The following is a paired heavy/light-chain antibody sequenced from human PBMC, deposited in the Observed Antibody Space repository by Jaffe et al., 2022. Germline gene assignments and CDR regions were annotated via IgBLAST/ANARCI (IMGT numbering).Heavy chain of an antibody. V-gene: IGHV2-26*01. J-gene: IGHJ4*02. CDR2: IFSNDEK. CDR1: GFSLSNARMG. CDR3: ARVNDYGDYVPWLLTDY. Sequence: QVTLKESGPVLVKPTETLTLTCTVSGFSLSNARMGVSWIRQPPGKALEWLAHIFSNDEKSYSTSLKSRLTISKDTSKSQVVLTMTNMDPVDTATYYCARVNDYGDYVPWLLTDYWGQGTLVTVSS. D-gene: IGHD4-17*01.
Light chain of an antibody. Sequence: DFQVTQSPSSVSASLGDRVTITCRANQDIRSRLAWYQQRPGRAPKLLIYSASTLQSGVPSRFSGSASGTDFTLTITSLQPDDFATYYCQQAHSVPWTFGQGTNVEIQ. V-gene: IGKV1-12*01. CDR3: QQAHSVPWT. J-gene: IGKJ1*01. CDR2: SAS. CDR1: QDIRSR.